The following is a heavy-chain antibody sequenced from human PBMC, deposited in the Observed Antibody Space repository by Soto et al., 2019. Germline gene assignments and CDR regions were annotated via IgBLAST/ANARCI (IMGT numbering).Heavy chain of an antibody. J-gene: IGHJ4*02. V-gene: IGHV3-23*01. CDR1: GFTFNNYA. Sequence: EMQLLESGVGLVQPGGSLRLSCAASGFTFNNYAMTWVRQAPGKGLEWVSAISGGGDTTSYADSVKGRFTVSRDGSKNTLYLQMSSLRAEDTALYYCAKGRGGSGSLTPRVDFWGQGTLVTVSS. CDR2: ISGGGDTT. D-gene: IGHD3-10*01. CDR3: AKGRGGSGSLTPRVDF.